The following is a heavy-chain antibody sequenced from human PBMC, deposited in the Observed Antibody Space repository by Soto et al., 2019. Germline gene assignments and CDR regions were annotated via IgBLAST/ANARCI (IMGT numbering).Heavy chain of an antibody. CDR3: ARWDGYGDE. D-gene: IGHD5-12*01. J-gene: IGHJ4*02. CDR1: GFTFNTYS. CDR2: LSGGGANT. Sequence: EVQLLESGGGLVQPGGSLRLSCEASGFTFNTYSMAWVRQAPGKGLAWISGLSGGGANTFYADSVRGRFTISVDHSRNTVYLQMNSLRVEDTAVYYCARWDGYGDEWGQGTLVTVSS. V-gene: IGHV3-23*01.